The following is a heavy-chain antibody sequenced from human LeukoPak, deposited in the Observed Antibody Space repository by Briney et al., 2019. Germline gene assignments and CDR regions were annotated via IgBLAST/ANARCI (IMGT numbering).Heavy chain of an antibody. CDR3: ARDRDGIALIRDRTYYYMDV. CDR2: ISSSSSSYI. V-gene: IGHV3-21*06. Sequence: KSGGSLRLSCAASGFTFSSYSMNWVRQAPGKGLEWVSSISSSSSSYISYADSVKGRFTISRDNAKNSPYLQMNSLRAEDTAVYYCARDRDGIALIRDRTYYYMDVWGKGTTVTVSS. D-gene: IGHD3-10*01. J-gene: IGHJ6*03. CDR1: GFTFSSYS.